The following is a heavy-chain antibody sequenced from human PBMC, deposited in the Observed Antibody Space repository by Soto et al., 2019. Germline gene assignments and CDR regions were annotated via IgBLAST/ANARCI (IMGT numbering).Heavy chain of an antibody. V-gene: IGHV3-30-3*01. CDR2: ISYDGSNE. Sequence: QVQLVESGGGVVQPGRSLRLSCAASGFTFSNFALHWVRQAPGKGLEWVAVISYDGSNEYYADSLKGRFTISRDNSKNTLYLQMSSLRVEDTAVYYCASTIIRGVITTYFDYWGHGTLVTVSS. J-gene: IGHJ4*01. CDR1: GFTFSNFA. D-gene: IGHD3-10*01. CDR3: ASTIIRGVITTYFDY.